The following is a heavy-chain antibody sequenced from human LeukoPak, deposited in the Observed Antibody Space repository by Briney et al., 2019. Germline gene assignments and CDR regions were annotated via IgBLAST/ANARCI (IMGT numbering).Heavy chain of an antibody. CDR3: ARGHGYSGHALAY. D-gene: IGHD5-12*01. J-gene: IGHJ4*02. Sequence: PSETLSLTCTVSGGSISSSSYYWGWIRQPPGKGLEWIGYIYYSGSTNYNPSLKSRVTISVDTSKNQFSLKVSSVTAADTAVYYCARGHGYSGHALAYWGQGTLVTVSS. CDR1: GGSISSSSYY. CDR2: IYYSGST. V-gene: IGHV4-61*05.